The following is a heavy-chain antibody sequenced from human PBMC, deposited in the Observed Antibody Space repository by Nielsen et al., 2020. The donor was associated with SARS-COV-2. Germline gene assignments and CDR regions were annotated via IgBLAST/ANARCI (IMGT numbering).Heavy chain of an antibody. Sequence: SETLSLTCTVSGDSISSSDYYWGWIRQPPGKGLEWIGSIYYSGSTYYNPSLKSRVTISVDTSKNQFSLKLSSVTAADTAVYYCARVDSGSYNVYMIYWGQGTLVTVSS. CDR1: GDSISSSDYY. CDR2: IYYSGST. J-gene: IGHJ4*02. CDR3: ARVDSGSYNVYMIY. V-gene: IGHV4-39*07. D-gene: IGHD1-26*01.